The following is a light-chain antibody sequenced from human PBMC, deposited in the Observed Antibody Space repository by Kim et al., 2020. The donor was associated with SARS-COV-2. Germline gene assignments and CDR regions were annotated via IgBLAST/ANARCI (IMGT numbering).Light chain of an antibody. J-gene: IGKJ4*01. CDR3: QQYYVWPLT. CDR2: GTS. V-gene: IGKV3-15*01. Sequence: ERLMAQSPATLSASLGERVTLSCRASEDVSGNLAWYQQKLGQAPRLLIYGTSTRATGIPARFSGSGSGTEFTFTISSLQSEDFAVYYCQQYYVWPLTFGGGTKVDIK. CDR1: EDVSGN.